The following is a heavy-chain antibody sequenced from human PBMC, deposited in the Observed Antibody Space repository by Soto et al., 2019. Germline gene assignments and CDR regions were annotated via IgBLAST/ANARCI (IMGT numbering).Heavy chain of an antibody. J-gene: IGHJ4*01. Sequence: GGSLRLSCAASGFTFSRDGMSWVRQAPGKGLEWVSLITDNGRSTYYADSVKGRFTISRDNTKNTLFLQMNSLRAEDTAVYYCAKERPTTTAFDYWGHGALVTVSS. D-gene: IGHD4-17*01. V-gene: IGHV3-23*01. CDR2: ITDNGRST. CDR1: GFTFSRDG. CDR3: AKERPTTTAFDY.